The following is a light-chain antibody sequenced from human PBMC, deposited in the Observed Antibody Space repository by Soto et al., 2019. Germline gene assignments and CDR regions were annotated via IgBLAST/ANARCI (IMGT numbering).Light chain of an antibody. CDR3: KSYAGNDNPYV. CDR1: SSDVGAYDY. V-gene: IGLV2-8*01. CDR2: EVT. J-gene: IGLJ1*01. Sequence: QSVLTQPPSASGSPGQSVTISCHGTSSDVGAYDYVSWYQLHPGKAPKLILSEVTKRPSGVPDRFSGSKSGNTASLTVSGLPPEDEADYYCKSYAGNDNPYVFGTGTKVTVL.